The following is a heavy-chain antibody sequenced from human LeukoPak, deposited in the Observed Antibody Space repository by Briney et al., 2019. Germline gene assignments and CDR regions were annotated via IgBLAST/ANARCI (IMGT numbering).Heavy chain of an antibody. J-gene: IGHJ4*02. V-gene: IGHV3-74*01. CDR1: GLTFSTYW. Sequence: GGSLRLSCAASGLTFSTYWMHWVRQAPGKGLVWVPRISGDGSLSYADSVKGRFTISRDNTKNMLYLQMNSLRAEDTAVYYWAGGASSTVHYWGQGTLVTVSS. CDR2: ISGDGSL. D-gene: IGHD6-13*01. CDR3: AGGASSTVHY.